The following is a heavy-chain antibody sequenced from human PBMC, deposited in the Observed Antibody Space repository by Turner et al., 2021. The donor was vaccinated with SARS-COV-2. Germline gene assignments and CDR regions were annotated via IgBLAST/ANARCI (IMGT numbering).Heavy chain of an antibody. D-gene: IGHD6-13*01. CDR2: IYYSGST. J-gene: IGHJ6*02. Sequence: QLQLQESRPGLVKPSETLSLTCTVSGGSLSSSSYYWGWIRQPPGKGLEWIGSIYYSGSTNYNPSLKRRVTISVETSTTQFSLKLSSGTAADTAVYYCATATVAGTGLNYYGMDVWGQGTTVTVSS. V-gene: IGHV4-39*01. CDR1: GGSLSSSSYY. CDR3: ATATVAGTGLNYYGMDV.